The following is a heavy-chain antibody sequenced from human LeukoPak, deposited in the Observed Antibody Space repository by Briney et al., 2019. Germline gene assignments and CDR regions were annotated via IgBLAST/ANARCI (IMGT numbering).Heavy chain of an antibody. CDR1: GSNYG. CDR2: IRYDGSNK. D-gene: IGHD6-19*01. J-gene: IGHJ1*01. CDR3: AKGSKDSGWFAEYFQH. Sequence: GGSLRLSCAASGSNYGMHWVRQAPGKGLEWVAFIRYDGSNKYYADSVKGRFTISRDNSKNTLYLQMNSLRAEDTAVYYCAKGSKDSGWFAEYFQHWGQGTLVTVSS. V-gene: IGHV3-30*02.